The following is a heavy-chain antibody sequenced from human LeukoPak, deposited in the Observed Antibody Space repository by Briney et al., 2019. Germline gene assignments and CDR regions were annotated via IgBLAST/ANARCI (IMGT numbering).Heavy chain of an antibody. CDR3: ARHIGGGIEDMDV. J-gene: IGHJ6*03. V-gene: IGHV4-59*08. D-gene: IGHD3-16*02. CDR2: IYVTGT. Sequence: SETLSLTCTVSGGSIGTYYWSWVRQSPGTGLEWIGYIYVTGTRYNPYLQSRVTISVDRSRNQFFLKMTSVTAADTAVYYCARHIGGGIEDMDVWGRGTKVTVFS. CDR1: GGSIGTYY.